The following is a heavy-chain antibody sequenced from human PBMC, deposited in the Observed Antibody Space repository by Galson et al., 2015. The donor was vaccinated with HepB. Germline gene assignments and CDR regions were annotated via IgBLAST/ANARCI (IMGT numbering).Heavy chain of an antibody. CDR1: GYSISSGYY. Sequence: ETLSLTCAVSGYSISSGYYWGWIRQPPGKGLEWIETIFHSGSSYYNPSLKNQVTISVDTSKNQFSLKLTSVTAADTAVYYCARTGSGWFFDYWGQGILVTVSS. V-gene: IGHV4-38-2*01. J-gene: IGHJ4*02. CDR2: IFHSGSS. CDR3: ARTGSGWFFDY. D-gene: IGHD6-19*01.